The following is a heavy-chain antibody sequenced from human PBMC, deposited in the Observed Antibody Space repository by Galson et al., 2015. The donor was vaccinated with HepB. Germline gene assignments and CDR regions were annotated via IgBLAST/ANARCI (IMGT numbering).Heavy chain of an antibody. Sequence: SVKVSCKASGCTFSSYTISWVRQAPGQGLEWMGRIIPFLGIANSAQKFQGRVTMTADKSTSTAYMELSSRRSEDTAVYYCARDPGVVVVPAATRGGAFEIWGQGTMVTVSS. D-gene: IGHD2-2*01. CDR3: ARDPGVVVVPAATRGGAFEI. CDR2: IIPFLGIA. V-gene: IGHV1-69*04. J-gene: IGHJ3*02. CDR1: GCTFSSYT.